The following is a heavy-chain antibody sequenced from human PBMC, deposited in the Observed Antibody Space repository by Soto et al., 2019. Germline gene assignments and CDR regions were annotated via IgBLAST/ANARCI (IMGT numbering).Heavy chain of an antibody. V-gene: IGHV4-31*03. CDR1: GVSISRGGYY. CDR3: ASFRGSPTYYFDY. CDR2: PYYTGST. D-gene: IGHD3-10*01. J-gene: IGHJ4*02. Sequence: QVQLQESGPGLVKPSQTLSPTCSVSGVSISRGGYYWSWIRQHPGKGLEWIGYPYYTGSTSYNPSLKRRLILSVDTSKTQFSLMLSSVTAAETAVYYCASFRGSPTYYFDYWGQGTLVTVSS.